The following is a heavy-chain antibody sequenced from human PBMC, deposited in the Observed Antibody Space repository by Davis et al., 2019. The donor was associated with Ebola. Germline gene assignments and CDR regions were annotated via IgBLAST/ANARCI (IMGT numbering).Heavy chain of an antibody. CDR1: GYTFTSYG. CDR3: ARRGQYSGYDWLPFY. J-gene: IGHJ4*02. Sequence: ASVKVSCKASGYTFTSYGISWVRQAPGQGLEWMGWISAYNGNTNYAQKFQGRVTMTRDTSTSTVYMELSSLRSEDTAVYYCARRGQYSGYDWLPFYWGQGTLVTVSS. D-gene: IGHD5-12*01. V-gene: IGHV1-18*01. CDR2: ISAYNGNT.